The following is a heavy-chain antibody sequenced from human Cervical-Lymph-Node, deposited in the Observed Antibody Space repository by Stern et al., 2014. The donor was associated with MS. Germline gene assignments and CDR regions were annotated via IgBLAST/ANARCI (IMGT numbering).Heavy chain of an antibody. CDR2: INTDGSSP. CDR1: GFTFDSYS. V-gene: IGHV3-74*01. CDR3: SGSNWYFFDY. J-gene: IGHJ4*02. Sequence: EEQLVESGGGLVQPGGSLRLSWAASGFTFDSYSMHWVRQVPGKGLVWVSRINTDGSSPRYADSVKGRFTISRDNAKNMLYLEMNSLRAEDTAVYYCSGSNWYFFDYWGQGTLVTVSS. D-gene: IGHD6-13*01.